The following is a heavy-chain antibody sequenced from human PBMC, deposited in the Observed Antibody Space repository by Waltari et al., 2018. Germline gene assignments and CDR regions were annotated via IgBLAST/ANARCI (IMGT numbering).Heavy chain of an antibody. CDR2: IYSGGST. CDR3: AREGMIVVAMGAFDI. D-gene: IGHD3-22*01. CDR1: GFTVSSNY. J-gene: IGHJ3*02. V-gene: IGHV3-66*02. Sequence: EVQLVESGGGLVQPGGSLRLSCAASGFTVSSNYMSWVRQAPGKGLEWVSVIYSGGSTYDADSVKGRFTISRDNSKNTLYLQMNSLRAEDTAVYYCAREGMIVVAMGAFDIWGQGTMVTVSS.